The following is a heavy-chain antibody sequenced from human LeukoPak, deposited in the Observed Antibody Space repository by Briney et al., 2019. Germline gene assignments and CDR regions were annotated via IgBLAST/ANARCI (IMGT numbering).Heavy chain of an antibody. J-gene: IGHJ4*02. D-gene: IGHD5-24*01. V-gene: IGHV1-18*01. CDR3: ARDLGSRWLQLPGYFDY. CDR2: ISAYNGNT. Sequence: ASVKVSCKASGYTFTSYGISWVRQAPGQGLEWMGWISAYNGNTNYAQKLQGRVTMTTDTSTSTAYMELRSLRSADTAVYYCARDLGSRWLQLPGYFDYWGQGTLVAVSS. CDR1: GYTFTSYG.